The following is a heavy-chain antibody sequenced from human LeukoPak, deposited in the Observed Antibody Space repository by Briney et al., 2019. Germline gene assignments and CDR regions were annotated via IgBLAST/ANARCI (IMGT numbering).Heavy chain of an antibody. V-gene: IGHV4-39*01. CDR2: GYYSRSA. CDR3: ARRDYGDDSGFDY. CDR1: GGCITNSPYS. Sequence: SETLSLTCTVSGGCITNSPYSWGWIRQPPGKGVEWIGSGYYSRSAYYNPSLKSRVTIFVDTSKNQFFLRLSSVTAADTAVYFCARRDYGDDSGFDYWGQGTLVTVSS. J-gene: IGHJ4*02. D-gene: IGHD4-23*01.